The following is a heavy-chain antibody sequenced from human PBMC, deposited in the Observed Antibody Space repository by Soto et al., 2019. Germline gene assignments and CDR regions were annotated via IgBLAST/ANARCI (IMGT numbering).Heavy chain of an antibody. J-gene: IGHJ4*02. CDR3: TTDIVVVPAAIPTKRFDY. CDR2: IKSKTDGGTT. Sequence: GGSLRLSCAASGFTFSNAWMSWVRQAPGKGLEWVGRIKSKTDGGTTDYAAHVKGRFTISRDDSKNTLYLQMNSLKTEDTAVYYCTTDIVVVPAAIPTKRFDYWGQGTLVTVSS. CDR1: GFTFSNAW. V-gene: IGHV3-15*01. D-gene: IGHD2-2*01.